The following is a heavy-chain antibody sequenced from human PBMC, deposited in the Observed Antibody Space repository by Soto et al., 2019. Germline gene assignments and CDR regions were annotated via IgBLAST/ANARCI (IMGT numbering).Heavy chain of an antibody. CDR3: ARDDRRFQHIWFGESFGMDV. V-gene: IGHV3-33*01. CDR1: GFTFSSYG. D-gene: IGHD3-10*01. J-gene: IGHJ6*02. Sequence: QVQLVESGGGVVQPGRSLRLSCAASGFTFSSYGMHWVRQAPGKGLEWVAVIWYDGSNKYYADSVKGRFTISRDNSKNTLYLQMNSLRAEDTAVYYCARDDRRFQHIWFGESFGMDVWGQGTTVTVSS. CDR2: IWYDGSNK.